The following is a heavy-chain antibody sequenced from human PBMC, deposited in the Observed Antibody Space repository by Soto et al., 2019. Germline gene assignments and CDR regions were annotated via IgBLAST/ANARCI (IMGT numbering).Heavy chain of an antibody. CDR3: GGRLTSIFNYLDY. CDR1: GDSISSATHY. V-gene: IGHV4-31*03. CDR2: VSSSGNS. Sequence: PSETLSLTCTVSGDSISSATHYWNWIRQHPGKGLEWIGYVSSSGNSYYSPSLKSRVFMSVDTSKIRFSLKLSSVTAADTAIYCCGGRLTSIFNYLDYWGPVSQVTVSS. J-gene: IGHJ4*01. D-gene: IGHD2-8*01.